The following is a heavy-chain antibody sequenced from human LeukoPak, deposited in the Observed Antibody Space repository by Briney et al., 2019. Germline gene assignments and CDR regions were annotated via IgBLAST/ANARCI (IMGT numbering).Heavy chain of an antibody. Sequence: SETLSLTCTVSGGSISSSSYYWGWIRQPPGKGLEWIGSIYYSGSTYYNPSLKSRVTISVDTSKIQFSLKLSSVTAADTAVYYCARDIYYYDSSGYYKVLPFDYWGQGTLVTVS. D-gene: IGHD3-22*01. J-gene: IGHJ4*02. CDR2: IYYSGST. V-gene: IGHV4-39*07. CDR3: ARDIYYYDSSGYYKVLPFDY. CDR1: GGSISSSSYY.